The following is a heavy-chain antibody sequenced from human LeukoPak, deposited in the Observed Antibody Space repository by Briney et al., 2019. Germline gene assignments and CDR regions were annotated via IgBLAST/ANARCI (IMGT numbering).Heavy chain of an antibody. D-gene: IGHD6-19*01. J-gene: IGHJ4*02. V-gene: IGHV4-61*01. Sequence: SETLSLTCTVSGGSVSSGSYYWSWIRQPPGKGLEWIGYIYYSGSTNYNLSLKSRVTISVDTSKNQFSLKLSSVTAADTAVYYCARESSGWYYFDYWGQGTLVTVSS. CDR2: IYYSGST. CDR1: GGSVSSGSYY. CDR3: ARESSGWYYFDY.